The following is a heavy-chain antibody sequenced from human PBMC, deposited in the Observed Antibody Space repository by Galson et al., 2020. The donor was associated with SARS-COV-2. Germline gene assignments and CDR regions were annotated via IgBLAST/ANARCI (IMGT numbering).Heavy chain of an antibody. CDR2: ISSTNNYI. CDR3: ARDVIYYDSSGYYLRGAVHFDF. V-gene: IGHV3-21*01. D-gene: IGHD3-22*01. CDR1: GFTFTSYN. J-gene: IGHJ4*02. Sequence: GESLKISCAASGFTFTSYNMNWVRQAPGKGLEWVSSISSTNNYIYYADSVKGRFTISRDNARNSLYLQMNSLRAEDTAVYYCARDVIYYDSSGYYLRGAVHFDFWGQGTLVTVSS.